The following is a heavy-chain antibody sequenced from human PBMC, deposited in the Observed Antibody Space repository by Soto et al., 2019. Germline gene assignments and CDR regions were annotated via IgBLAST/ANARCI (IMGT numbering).Heavy chain of an antibody. CDR3: PGDLRSLTNVLLLEP. CDR1: GYTFTSYG. Sequence: ASVKVSCKASGYTFTSYGISWVRQAPGQGLEWMGWISAYNGNTNYAQKLQGRVTMTTDTSTSTAYMELRGLRSDATAVYNCPGDLRSLTNVLLLEPSGHGTRVT. J-gene: IGHJ5*02. V-gene: IGHV1-18*01. D-gene: IGHD1-26*01. CDR2: ISAYNGNT.